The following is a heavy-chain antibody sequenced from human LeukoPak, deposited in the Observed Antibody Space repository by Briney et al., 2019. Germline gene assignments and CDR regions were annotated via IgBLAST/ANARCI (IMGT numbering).Heavy chain of an antibody. V-gene: IGHV3-30*01. CDR1: GFTFSSYA. Sequence: GGSLRLSCAASGFTFSSYAMHLVRQAPGKGLEWVAVISYDGSNKYYADSVKGRFTISRDNSKNTLYLQMNSLRAEDTAVYYCASLQLWLLRVGPPNEKLALGENFDYWGQGTLVTVSS. D-gene: IGHD5-18*01. CDR2: ISYDGSNK. J-gene: IGHJ4*02. CDR3: ASLQLWLLRVGPPNEKLALGENFDY.